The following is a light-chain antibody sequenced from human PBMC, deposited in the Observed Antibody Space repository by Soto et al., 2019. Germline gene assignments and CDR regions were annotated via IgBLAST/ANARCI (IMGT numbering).Light chain of an antibody. CDR1: QSINSRY. Sequence: EIVLTQSPGTLSLSPGERATLSCRASQSINSRYLAWYQQKPGQAPRLLIYGASSRATGIPDRFSGSGFGTDFTLTISRLEPEDFAVYYCQQFGSSPGFTFGPGTIVDIK. J-gene: IGKJ3*01. V-gene: IGKV3-20*01. CDR3: QQFGSSPGFT. CDR2: GAS.